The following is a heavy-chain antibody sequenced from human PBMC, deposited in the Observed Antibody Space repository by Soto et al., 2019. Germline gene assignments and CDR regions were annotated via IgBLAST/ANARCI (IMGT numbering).Heavy chain of an antibody. CDR2: IRSKAYGGTT. J-gene: IGHJ5*02. CDR3: TRVFCSGGSCYDWFDP. CDR1: GFSFSTYV. Sequence: GGSLRLSCAASGFSFSTYVMHWVRQAPGKGLEWVGFIRSKAYGGTTEYAASVKGRFTISRDDSKSIAYLQMNSLKTEDTAVYYCTRVFCSGGSCYDWFDPWGQGTLVTVSS. V-gene: IGHV3-49*04. D-gene: IGHD2-15*01.